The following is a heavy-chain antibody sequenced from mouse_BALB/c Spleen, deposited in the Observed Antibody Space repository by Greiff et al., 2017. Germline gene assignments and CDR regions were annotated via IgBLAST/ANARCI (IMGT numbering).Heavy chain of an antibody. Sequence: QVQLKESGPDLVAPSQSLSITCTVSGFSLTSYGVHWVRQPPGKGLEWLVVIWSDGSTTYNSALKSRLSFSKDNSKSQVFLKMNSLQTDDTAMYYCARHGYDDYAMDYWGQGTSVTVSS. V-gene: IGHV2-6-2*01. CDR1: GFSLTSYG. D-gene: IGHD2-2*01. J-gene: IGHJ4*01. CDR2: IWSDGST. CDR3: ARHGYDDYAMDY.